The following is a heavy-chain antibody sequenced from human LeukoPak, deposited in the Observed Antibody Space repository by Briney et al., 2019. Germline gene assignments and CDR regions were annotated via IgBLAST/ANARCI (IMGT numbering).Heavy chain of an antibody. CDR3: ARGSLTARPQYYFDY. J-gene: IGHJ4*02. CDR1: GYTFTNYG. Sequence: ASVKVSCKASGYTFTNYGISWVRQAPGQGLEWMGWISGYNANTNYVQKFQGRVTMTTDTSTHTAYMELRSLRSDDTAVYYCARGSLTARPQYYFDYWGQGTLVTVSS. V-gene: IGHV1-18*01. D-gene: IGHD1-26*01. CDR2: ISGYNANT.